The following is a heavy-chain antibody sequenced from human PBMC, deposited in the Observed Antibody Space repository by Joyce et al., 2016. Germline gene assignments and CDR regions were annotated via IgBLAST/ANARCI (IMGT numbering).Heavy chain of an antibody. Sequence: GSLRLSCAASGFTFSTYWMTWVRQAPGKGLEWVANIKRDGSEKYYVDSVKGRFTISRDNAKSSLYLQMNSLRAEDRAVYYCARDIDPQRAYFGYWGQGTLVTVSS. CDR1: GFTFSTYW. D-gene: IGHD6-25*01. J-gene: IGHJ4*02. CDR2: IKRDGSEK. V-gene: IGHV3-7*01. CDR3: ARDIDPQRAYFGY.